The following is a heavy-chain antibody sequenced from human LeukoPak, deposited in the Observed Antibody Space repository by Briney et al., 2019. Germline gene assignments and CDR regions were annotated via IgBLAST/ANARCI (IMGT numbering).Heavy chain of an antibody. D-gene: IGHD3-9*01. CDR3: AKDVFELYDIYDH. J-gene: IGHJ4*02. Sequence: GGSLRLSCTASGFTFSNYAMSWVRQAPGKGLEWVSAISGNGGSTFDADSVKGRFTISRDNSKNTLYLQMNSLRAEDTAIYYCAKDVFELYDIYDHWGQGTLVTVSS. CDR2: ISGNGGST. CDR1: GFTFSNYA. V-gene: IGHV3-23*01.